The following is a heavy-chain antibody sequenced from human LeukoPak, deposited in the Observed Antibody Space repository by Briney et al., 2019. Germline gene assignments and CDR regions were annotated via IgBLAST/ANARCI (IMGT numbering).Heavy chain of an antibody. CDR2: VIPILGTP. CDR1: GDTFSTYT. CDR3: ARVERGGVLVV. D-gene: IGHD3-16*01. Sequence: SVKVSCKASGDTFSTYTVTWVRQAAGQGLEWMGGVIPILGTPNYAQKFQGRVTITADKSTTTVSIDLRSLRSDDTAVYYCARVERGGVLVVWGPGTLVTVSS. J-gene: IGHJ4*02. V-gene: IGHV1-69*08.